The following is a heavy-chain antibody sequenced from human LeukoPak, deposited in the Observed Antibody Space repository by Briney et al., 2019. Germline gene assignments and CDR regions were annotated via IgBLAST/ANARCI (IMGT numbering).Heavy chain of an antibody. D-gene: IGHD4-17*01. CDR2: INGDGSNI. J-gene: IGHJ4*02. V-gene: IGHV3-74*01. CDR3: ARGYGDG. Sequence: GGSLRLSCAASGLTFSSYYMQWVRQAPGKGLVWVSRINGDGSNIGYADSVKGRFTISRDNAKKTLFLQMNSLRAEDTAVYYCARGYGDGWGQGTLVTVSS. CDR1: GLTFSSYY.